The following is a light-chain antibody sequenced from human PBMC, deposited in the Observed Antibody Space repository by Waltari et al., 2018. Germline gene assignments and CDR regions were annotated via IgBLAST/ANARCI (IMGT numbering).Light chain of an antibody. CDR3: TSFTRAKTWV. J-gene: IGLJ3*02. CDR2: GVS. V-gene: IGLV2-14*03. Sequence: QSALTQPASVSGSPRQSITISATGTGSAMRAFNYVSWYQQHSGKAPRLIIFGVSDRPSGISNRFSGSKSGNTASLTISGLQAEDEADYYCTSFTRAKTWVFGGGTKVTVL. CDR1: GSAMRAFNY.